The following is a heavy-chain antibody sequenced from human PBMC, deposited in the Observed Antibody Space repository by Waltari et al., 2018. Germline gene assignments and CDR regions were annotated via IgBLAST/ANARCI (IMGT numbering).Heavy chain of an antibody. V-gene: IGHV1-24*01. Sequence: QVQLVQSGAEVKKPGASVKVSCKVSGYTLTELSMHWVRQAPGKGLEWMGGFDPEDGETIYAQKCQGRVTMTEDTSTDTAYMELSSLRSEDTAVYYCATGTDSSSSSNYYYYYGMDVWGQGTTVTVSS. CDR3: ATGTDSSSSSNYYYYYGMDV. J-gene: IGHJ6*02. D-gene: IGHD6-13*01. CDR1: GYTLTELS. CDR2: FDPEDGET.